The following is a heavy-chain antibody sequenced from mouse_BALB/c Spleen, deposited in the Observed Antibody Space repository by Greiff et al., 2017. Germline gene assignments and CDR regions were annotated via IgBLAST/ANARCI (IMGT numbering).Heavy chain of an antibody. Sequence: VQLQQSGAELVRSGASVKLSCTASGFNIKDYYMHWVKQRPEQGLEWIGWIDPENGDTEYAPKFQGKATMTADTSSNTAYLQLSSLTSEDTAVYYCNAWEPGFAYWGQGTLVTVSA. CDR1: GFNIKDYY. V-gene: IGHV14-4*02. J-gene: IGHJ3*01. D-gene: IGHD4-1*01. CDR3: NAWEPGFAY. CDR2: IDPENGDT.